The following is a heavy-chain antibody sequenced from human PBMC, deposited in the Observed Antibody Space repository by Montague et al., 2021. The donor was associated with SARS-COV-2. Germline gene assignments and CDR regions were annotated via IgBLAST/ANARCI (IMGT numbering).Heavy chain of an antibody. CDR3: VRVTHPRSAWPYYMDV. J-gene: IGHJ6*03. V-gene: IGHV4-39*01. CDR1: GDSISSSSYY. Sequence: SDTLSLTSTVSGDSISSSSYYWGWIRQPPGKGLEWIGSINNRGNTYNNPSLRSRVSISVDTSKNQFSLNVRSVTAADTGLLYYVRVTHPRSAWPYYMDVWGKGTTVTV. CDR2: INNRGNT. D-gene: IGHD4-11*01.